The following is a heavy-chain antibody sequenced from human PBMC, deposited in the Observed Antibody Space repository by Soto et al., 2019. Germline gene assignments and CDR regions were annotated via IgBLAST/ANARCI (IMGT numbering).Heavy chain of an antibody. CDR1: GGSISSGDYY. V-gene: IGHV4-30-4*01. J-gene: IGHJ3*02. CDR2: IYNSGST. Sequence: QVQPQESGPGLVKPSQTLSLTCTVSGGSISSGDYYWNWIRQPPGKGLEWIGFIYNSGSTYYNPSLKSRVTISVDTSKNQFSLKLTSVTAADTAVYYCARNDYDYVWESPGGDAFDIWGQGTLVTVSS. D-gene: IGHD3-16*01. CDR3: ARNDYDYVWESPGGDAFDI.